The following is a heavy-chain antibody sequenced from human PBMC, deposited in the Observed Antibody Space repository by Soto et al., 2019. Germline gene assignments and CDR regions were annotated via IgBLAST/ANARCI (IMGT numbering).Heavy chain of an antibody. CDR2: MFYTGTT. J-gene: IGHJ5*02. CDR3: DRVVIFCRRPSCCTRFRVDP. D-gene: IGHD3-9*01. V-gene: IGHV4-30-4*08. CDR1: VGSISSGAYS. Sequence: APENLPVTYSGSVGSISSGAYSWCWIRQPPGKGLDWIGYMFYTGTTYYNPSLKRRITISMDTSKNQFSLRLTSVTAADTAEYQCDRVVIFCRRPSCCTRFRVDPWFQGRLVT.